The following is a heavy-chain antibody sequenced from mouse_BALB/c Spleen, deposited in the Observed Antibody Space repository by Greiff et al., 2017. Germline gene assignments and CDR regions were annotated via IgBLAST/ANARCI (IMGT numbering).Heavy chain of an antibody. CDR3: ARVRDSNITTVVFDY. D-gene: IGHD1-1*01. J-gene: IGHJ2*01. CDR1: GFTFSSYA. CDR2: ISSGGST. Sequence: EVMLVESGGGLVKPGGSLKLSCAASGFTFSSYAMSWVRQTPEKRLEWVASISSGGSTYYPDSVKGRFTISRDNARNILYLQMSSLRSEDTAMYYCARVRDSNITTVVFDYWGQGTTLTVSS. V-gene: IGHV5-6-5*01.